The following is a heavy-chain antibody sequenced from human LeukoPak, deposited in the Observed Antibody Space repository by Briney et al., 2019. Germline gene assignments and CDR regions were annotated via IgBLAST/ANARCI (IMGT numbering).Heavy chain of an antibody. CDR1: GFTFSNAW. Sequence: GGSLRLSCAASGFTFSNAWMSWVRQAPGKGLEWVGRVKSKTDGGTTDYAAPVKGRFTISRDDSKNTLYLQMTSLKTEDTAVYYCTTDHRNDFWSGYYEPKTFDYWGQGTLVTVSS. CDR3: TTDHRNDFWSGYYEPKTFDY. CDR2: VKSKTDGGTT. V-gene: IGHV3-15*01. J-gene: IGHJ4*02. D-gene: IGHD3-3*01.